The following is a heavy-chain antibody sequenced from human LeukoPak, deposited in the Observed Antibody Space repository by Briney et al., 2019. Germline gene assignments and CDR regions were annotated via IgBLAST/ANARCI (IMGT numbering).Heavy chain of an antibody. D-gene: IGHD3-10*01. J-gene: IGHJ6*03. V-gene: IGHV4-59*01. Sequence: SETLSLTCTVSCGSISSYYWSWIRQPPGKGLEWIGYIYYSGSTNCNPSLKSRVTLSVDTSKNQFSLKLSSVTAADTAVYYCARDGGSGVYHMDVWGKGTTVTVSS. CDR2: IYYSGST. CDR1: CGSISSYY. CDR3: ARDGGSGVYHMDV.